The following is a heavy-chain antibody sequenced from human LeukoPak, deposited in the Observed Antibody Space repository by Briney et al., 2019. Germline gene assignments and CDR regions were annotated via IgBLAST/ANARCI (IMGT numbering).Heavy chain of an antibody. V-gene: IGHV3-21*01. CDR1: GFTFSSYS. CDR3: ARAGYYDSNAGFNM. J-gene: IGHJ3*02. D-gene: IGHD3-22*01. Sequence: GESLRLSCAASGFTFSSYSMNWVRQAPGKGLEWVSSIRSSSSYIYYADSVKGRFTISRDNAKNSLYLQMNSLRAEDTAVYYCARAGYYDSNAGFNMWGQGTMVTVSS. CDR2: IRSSSSYI.